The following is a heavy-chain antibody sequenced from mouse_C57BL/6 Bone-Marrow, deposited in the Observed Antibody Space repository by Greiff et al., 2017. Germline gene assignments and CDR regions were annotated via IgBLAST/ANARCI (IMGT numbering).Heavy chain of an antibody. CDR3: ARWATTVVRMDY. CDR2: IDPSDSYT. D-gene: IGHD1-1*01. V-gene: IGHV1-69*01. CDR1: GYTFTSYW. Sequence: QVQLKEPGAELVMPGASVKLSCKASGYTFTSYWMHWVKQRPGQGLEWIGEIDPSDSYTNYNQKFKGKSTLTVDKSSSTAYMQLSSRTSEDSAVYYCARWATTVVRMDYWGQGTSGTVSS. J-gene: IGHJ4*01.